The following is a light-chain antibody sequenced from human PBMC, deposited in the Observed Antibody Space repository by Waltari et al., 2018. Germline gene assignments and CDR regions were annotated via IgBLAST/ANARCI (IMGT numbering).Light chain of an antibody. CDR1: SSNIGAGFD. CDR3: QSFDNSLRRSVI. CDR2: GNP. J-gene: IGLJ2*01. Sequence: QSVLTQPPSVPGAPGQRVTISCTGSSSNIGAGFDVHWYQQLPGAAPKLLIYGNPNRPSGVPDRFSGSKSGTSASLAITGLQAEDEADYYCQSFDNSLRRSVIFGGGTKLTVL. V-gene: IGLV1-40*01.